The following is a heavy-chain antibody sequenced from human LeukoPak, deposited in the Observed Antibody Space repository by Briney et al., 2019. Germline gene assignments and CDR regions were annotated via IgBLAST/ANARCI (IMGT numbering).Heavy chain of an antibody. J-gene: IGHJ4*02. V-gene: IGHV3-11*06. CDR1: GFTFSDYY. CDR2: ISSSSSFT. CDR3: VRLVVGYYN. D-gene: IGHD3-3*01. Sequence: PGGSLRLSCAASGFTFSDYYMSWIRQAPGKGLEWVSDISSSSSFTNIADSVKGRFTISTDNDKNSLYQQMSSLRDEDTTVYYCVRLVVGYYNWGQGTLGSVSS.